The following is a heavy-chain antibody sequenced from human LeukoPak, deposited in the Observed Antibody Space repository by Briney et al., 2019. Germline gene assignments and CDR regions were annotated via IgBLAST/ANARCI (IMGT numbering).Heavy chain of an antibody. Sequence: SETLSLTCTVSGGSISSSSYYWGWIRQPPGKGLEWIGSIYYSGSTYYYPSLKSRVTISVDTSKNQFSLKLSSVTAADTAVYYCASRAGTMVRGVIIAGWFDPWGQGTLVTVSS. V-gene: IGHV4-39*01. CDR2: IYYSGST. D-gene: IGHD3-10*01. CDR1: GGSISSSSYY. J-gene: IGHJ5*02. CDR3: ASRAGTMVRGVIIAGWFDP.